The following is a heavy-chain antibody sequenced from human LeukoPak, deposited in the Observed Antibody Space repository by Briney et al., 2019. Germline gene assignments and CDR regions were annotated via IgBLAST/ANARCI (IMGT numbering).Heavy chain of an antibody. CDR1: GGTFSSYA. D-gene: IGHD3-9*01. V-gene: IGHV1-69*13. CDR3: ARGGKRYDILTGFDY. J-gene: IGHJ4*02. CDR2: IIPIFGTA. Sequence: ASVKVSCKASGGTFSSYAISWVRQAPGQGLEWMGGIIPIFGTANYAQKFQGRVTITADESTSTAYMELSSLRSEDTAVYYCARGGKRYDILTGFDYWGQGTLVTVSS.